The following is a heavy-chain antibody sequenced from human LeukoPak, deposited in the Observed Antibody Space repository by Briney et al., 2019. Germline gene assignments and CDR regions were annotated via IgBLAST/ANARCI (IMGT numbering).Heavy chain of an antibody. D-gene: IGHD2-15*01. CDR3: ARDGSGSRAFDF. V-gene: IGHV4-4*07. CDR1: GGSISSYF. CDR2: IYSSGST. Sequence: PSETLSLTCTVSGGSISSYFWSWIRQPAGKGLEWIGRIYSSGSTNYNPSLKSRVTISVDKSSNQFSLNLTSVTATDTAVYYCARDGSGSRAFDFWGQGTLVTVFS. J-gene: IGHJ4*02.